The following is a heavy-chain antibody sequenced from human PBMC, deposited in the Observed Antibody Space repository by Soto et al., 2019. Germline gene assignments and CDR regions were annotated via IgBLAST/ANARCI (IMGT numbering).Heavy chain of an antibody. V-gene: IGHV4-34*01. CDR1: GGSFSGYY. CDR2: INHSGST. Sequence: PSETLSLTCAVYGGSFSGYYWSWIRQPPGKGLEWIGEINHSGSTNYNPSLKSRVTISVDTSKNQFSLKLSSVTAADTAVYYCARGRKLYVTIFGVVLDSYFDYWGQGTLVTVSS. D-gene: IGHD3-3*01. CDR3: ARGRKLYVTIFGVVLDSYFDY. J-gene: IGHJ4*02.